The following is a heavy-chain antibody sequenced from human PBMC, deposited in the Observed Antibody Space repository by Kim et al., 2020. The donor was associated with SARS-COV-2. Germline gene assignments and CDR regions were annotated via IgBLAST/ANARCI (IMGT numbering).Heavy chain of an antibody. CDR1: GFTFSSYA. CDR2: ISGSGGST. Sequence: GGSLRLSCAASGFTFSSYAMSWVRQAPGKGLEWVSAISGSGGSTYYADSVKGRFTISRDNSKNTLYLQMNSLRAEDTAVYYCAKARVTDYYYYYYGMDVWGQGTTVTVSS. CDR3: AKARVTDYYYYYYGMDV. D-gene: IGHD4-4*01. J-gene: IGHJ6*02. V-gene: IGHV3-23*01.